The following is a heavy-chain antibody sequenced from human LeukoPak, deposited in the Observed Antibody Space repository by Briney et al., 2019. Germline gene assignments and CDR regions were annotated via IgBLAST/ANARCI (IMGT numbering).Heavy chain of an antibody. Sequence: SETLSLTCAVYGGSFSGYYWSWICQPPGKGLEWIGSIYYSGSTYYNPSLKSRVTISVDTSKNQFSLKLSSVTAADTAVYYCARAGYGDSDFDYWGQGTLVTVSS. CDR3: ARAGYGDSDFDY. CDR1: GGSFSGYY. CDR2: IYYSGST. D-gene: IGHD4-17*01. J-gene: IGHJ4*02. V-gene: IGHV4-34*01.